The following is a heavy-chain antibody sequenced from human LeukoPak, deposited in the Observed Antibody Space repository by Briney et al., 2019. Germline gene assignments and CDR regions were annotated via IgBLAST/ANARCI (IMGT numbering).Heavy chain of an antibody. D-gene: IGHD6-13*01. V-gene: IGHV3-74*01. CDR3: ARVPFYSSSWQFDY. CDR1: GFTLNSYW. CDR2: INSDGSST. J-gene: IGHJ4*02. Sequence: QPGGSLRLSCAASGFTLNSYWMHWVRQAPGKGLVWVSRINSDGSSTSYADSVKGRFTISRDNAKNTLYLQMNSLRAEDTAVYYCARVPFYSSSWQFDYWGQGTLVTVSS.